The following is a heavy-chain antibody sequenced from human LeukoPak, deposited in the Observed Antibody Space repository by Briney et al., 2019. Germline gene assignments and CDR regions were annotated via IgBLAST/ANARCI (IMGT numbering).Heavy chain of an antibody. CDR3: AKDDSALWFGELSHYFNS. CDR2: ISGRGDST. D-gene: IGHD3-10*01. J-gene: IGHJ4*02. Sequence: GGSLRLSCAASGFTFDDYGMNWVRQAPGKGLEWVSSISGRGDSTSYADSVKGRFTISRDISKNTLYLQMNSLRADDTAIYYCAKDDSALWFGELSHYFNSWGQGTLVTVSS. CDR1: GFTFDDYG. V-gene: IGHV3-23*01.